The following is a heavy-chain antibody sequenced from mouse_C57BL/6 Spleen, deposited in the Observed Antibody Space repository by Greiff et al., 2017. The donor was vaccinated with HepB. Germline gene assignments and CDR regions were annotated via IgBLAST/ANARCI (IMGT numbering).Heavy chain of an antibody. CDR2: ISYSGST. J-gene: IGHJ1*03. D-gene: IGHD2-1*01. V-gene: IGHV3-1*01. CDR3: ARGPLPWYFDV. Sequence: EVKLMESGPGMVKPSQSLSLTCTVTGYSITSGYDWHWIRHFPGNNLEWMGYISYSGSTNYNPSLKSRISITHDTSKNHFFLKLNSVTTEDTATYYCARGPLPWYFDVWGTGTTVTVSS. CDR1: GYSITSGYD.